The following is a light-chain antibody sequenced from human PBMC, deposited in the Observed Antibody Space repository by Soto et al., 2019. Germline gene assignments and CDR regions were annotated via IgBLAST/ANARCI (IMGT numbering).Light chain of an antibody. CDR3: QKYSSAIT. CDR2: AAS. Sequence: DIQMTQSPSSLSTSVGDRVTITCRASQGISNFLAWYQQKPGKVPKLLISAASTLQSGVPSRFSGSGSGTDFTLTITSLQPEAVATHYCQKYSSAITFGQGTRLEIK. V-gene: IGKV1-27*01. J-gene: IGKJ5*01. CDR1: QGISNF.